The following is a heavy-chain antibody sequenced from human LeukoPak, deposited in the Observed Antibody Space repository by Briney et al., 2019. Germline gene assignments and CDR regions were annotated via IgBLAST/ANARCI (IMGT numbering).Heavy chain of an antibody. CDR2: INHSGST. CDR1: GGSFSGYY. D-gene: IGHD6-19*01. Sequence: SETLSLTCAVYGGSFSGYYWSWIRQPPGKGLEWIGEINHSGSTNYNPSLQSRVTISRDTSKNQFSLKLNSVTAADTALFYCARRSAVFHAFDIWGQGTMVTVSS. CDR3: ARRSAVFHAFDI. J-gene: IGHJ3*02. V-gene: IGHV4-34*01.